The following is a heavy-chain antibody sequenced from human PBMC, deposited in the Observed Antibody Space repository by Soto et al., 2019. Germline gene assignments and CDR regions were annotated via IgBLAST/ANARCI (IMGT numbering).Heavy chain of an antibody. V-gene: IGHV1-8*01. CDR1: GYTFSSYD. Sequence: QVQLVQSGAEVKKPGASVKVSCKASGYTFSSYDINWVRQATGQGLEWMGWMNPNTGNTVYAQKFQGRVSMTRNTYISTAYMELSSLISEDTAVYYCARERAYGMDVWGQGTTVTVSS. J-gene: IGHJ6*02. CDR2: MNPNTGNT. CDR3: ARERAYGMDV.